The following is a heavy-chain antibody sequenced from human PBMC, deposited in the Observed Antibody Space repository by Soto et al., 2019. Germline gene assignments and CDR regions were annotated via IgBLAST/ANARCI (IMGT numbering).Heavy chain of an antibody. CDR1: GGSTSGKY. CDR3: ARDFDVNTALDYWYFDL. D-gene: IGHD3-9*01. V-gene: IGHV4-4*07. J-gene: IGHJ2*01. Sequence: QVHLQESGPGVVKASETLSLTCSLSGGSTSGKYWSWIRQSAGKGLEWIGRIYFSGRTHYNPSLGSRVSMSVAQNSFSLRLTSVTAAYTAIYYCARDFDVNTALDYWYFDLWGRGTQVSVSS. CDR2: IYFSGRT.